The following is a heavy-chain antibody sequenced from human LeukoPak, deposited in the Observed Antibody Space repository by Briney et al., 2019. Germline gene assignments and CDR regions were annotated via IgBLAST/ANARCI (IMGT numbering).Heavy chain of an antibody. D-gene: IGHD3-10*01. CDR2: IYPGDSDT. Sequence: GESLRISCKGSGYSFTSYWIGWVRQMPGKGLEWMGIIYPGDSDTRYSPSFQGQVTISADKSISTAYLQWSSLKASDTAMYYCARPDAIMVRGSQVDYWGQGTLVTVSS. CDR1: GYSFTSYW. CDR3: ARPDAIMVRGSQVDY. V-gene: IGHV5-51*01. J-gene: IGHJ4*02.